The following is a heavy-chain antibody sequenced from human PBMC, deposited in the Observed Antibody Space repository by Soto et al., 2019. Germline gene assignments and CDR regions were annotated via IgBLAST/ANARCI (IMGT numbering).Heavy chain of an antibody. CDR1: GFTFSSYD. J-gene: IGHJ4*02. CDR3: ARGPYGLGSPIATYDVDY. CDR2: IGTAGDT. D-gene: IGHD3-10*01. V-gene: IGHV3-13*01. Sequence: EVQLVESGGGLVQPGGSLRLSCAASGFTFSSYDMHWVRQATGTGLEWVSAIGTAGDTYYPGSVKGRFTISRENAKNSLYLQMNSLRAGDTAVYYCARGPYGLGSPIATYDVDYWGQGTLVTVSS.